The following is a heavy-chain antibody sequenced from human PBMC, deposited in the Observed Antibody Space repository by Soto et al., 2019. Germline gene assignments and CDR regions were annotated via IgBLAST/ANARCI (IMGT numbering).Heavy chain of an antibody. CDR1: GFTFSSYG. J-gene: IGHJ5*02. V-gene: IGHV3-30*18. D-gene: IGHD3-16*02. CDR3: AKDLDYDYVWGSYRPINWFDP. Sequence: GGSLRLSCAALGFTFSSYGMHWVRQAPGKGLEWVAVISYDGSNKYYADSVKGRFTISRDNSKNTLYLQMNSLRAEDTAVYYCAKDLDYDYVWGSYRPINWFDPWGQGTLVTVSS. CDR2: ISYDGSNK.